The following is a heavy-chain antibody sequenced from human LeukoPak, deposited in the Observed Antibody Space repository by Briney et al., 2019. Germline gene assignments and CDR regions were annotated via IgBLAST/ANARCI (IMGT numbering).Heavy chain of an antibody. V-gene: IGHV3-23*01. Sequence: GGSLRLSCEASGFTFSNYAMSWVRQAPGKGLEWVSAFSGSDGSTYYADSVKGRFAISRDNSKNTLYLQMNSLRAEDTAVYYCAKDVGYCSSNTCYKPFDSWGQGTLVTVSS. D-gene: IGHD2-2*02. CDR1: GFTFSNYA. CDR2: FSGSDGST. CDR3: AKDVGYCSSNTCYKPFDS. J-gene: IGHJ4*02.